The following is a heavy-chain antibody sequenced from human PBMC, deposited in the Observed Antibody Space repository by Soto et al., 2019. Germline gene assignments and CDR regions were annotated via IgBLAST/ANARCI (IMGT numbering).Heavy chain of an antibody. D-gene: IGHD6-19*01. V-gene: IGHV1-46*01. CDR1: GYTFTSYY. J-gene: IGHJ4*02. CDR3: ARAVAVAADFDY. CDR2: INPSGGST. Sequence: ASVKVSCKASGYTFTSYYIHWVRQAPGQGLEWMGIINPSGGSTSYAQKFQGRVTMTRDTSTSTVYMELSSLRSEDTAVYYCARAVAVAADFDYWGQGTLVTVSS.